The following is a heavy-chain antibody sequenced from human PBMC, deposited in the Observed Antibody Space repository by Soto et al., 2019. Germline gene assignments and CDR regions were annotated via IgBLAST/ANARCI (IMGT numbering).Heavy chain of an antibody. V-gene: IGHV1-2*02. CDR1: GYTFTGYY. D-gene: IGHD3-3*01. CDR3: AREYFWSGYLHAPNGMDV. Sequence: ASVKVSCKASGYTFTGYYMHWVRQAPGQGLEWMGWINPNSGGTNYAQKFQGRVTMTRDTSISTAYMELSRLRSDDTAVYYCAREYFWSGYLHAPNGMDVWGQGTTVTVSS. J-gene: IGHJ6*02. CDR2: INPNSGGT.